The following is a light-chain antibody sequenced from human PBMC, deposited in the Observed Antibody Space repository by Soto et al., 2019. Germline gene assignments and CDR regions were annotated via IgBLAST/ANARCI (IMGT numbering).Light chain of an antibody. CDR2: GAS. J-gene: IGKJ1*01. CDR1: QDISGR. Sequence: DIQMTQSPSSLSASIGETVTITCRASQDISGRLNWYQQTRGRVPKLLIYGASNLESGVPSRFSGSGFGTEFSLTISSLQPDDLGSYYCQHMRTFGQGTKVDIK. V-gene: IGKV1-5*01. CDR3: QHMRT.